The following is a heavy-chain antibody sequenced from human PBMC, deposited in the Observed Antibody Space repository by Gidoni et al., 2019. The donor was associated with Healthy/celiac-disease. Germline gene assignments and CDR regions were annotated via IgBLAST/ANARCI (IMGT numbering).Heavy chain of an antibody. CDR1: GGPFSSYA. Sequence: VQLVQSGAEVKKPGSSVQVSCKASGGPFSSYAISWVRQAPGQGLEWMGGIIPIFGTANYAQKFQGRVTITADESTSTAYMELSSLRSEDTAVYYCARGSSGYGPGYFDYWGQGTLVTVSS. CDR2: IIPIFGTA. D-gene: IGHD5-12*01. J-gene: IGHJ4*02. V-gene: IGHV1-69*01. CDR3: ARGSSGYGPGYFDY.